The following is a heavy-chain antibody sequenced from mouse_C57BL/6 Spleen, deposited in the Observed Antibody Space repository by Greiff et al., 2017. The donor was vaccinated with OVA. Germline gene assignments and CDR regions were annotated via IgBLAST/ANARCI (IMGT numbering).Heavy chain of an antibody. CDR3: ARDPYYYGSSLAWFAY. CDR1: GFTFSSYA. J-gene: IGHJ3*01. CDR2: ISDGGSYT. Sequence: EVKVVESGGGLVKPGGSLKLSCAASGFTFSSYAMSWVRQTPEKRLEWVATISDGGSYTYYPDNVKGRFTISRDNAKNNLYLQMSHLKSEDTAMYYCARDPYYYGSSLAWFAYWGQGTLVTVSA. V-gene: IGHV5-4*01. D-gene: IGHD1-1*01.